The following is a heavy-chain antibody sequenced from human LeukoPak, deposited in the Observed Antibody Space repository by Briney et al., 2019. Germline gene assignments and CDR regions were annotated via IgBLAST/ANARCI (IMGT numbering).Heavy chain of an antibody. CDR2: IHYSGST. D-gene: IGHD3-10*01. CDR3: ARFIVRITMVRVDTYLDF. V-gene: IGHV4-39*01. J-gene: IGHJ4*02. CDR1: GGSISSSSYY. Sequence: PSETLSLTCTVSGGSISSSSYYWAWIRQPPGKGLEWIGSIHYSGSTYYNPSLKSRVTISVDTSKNQVSLKLRSVTAADTAVYYCARFIVRITMVRVDTYLDFWGQGVLVTVSS.